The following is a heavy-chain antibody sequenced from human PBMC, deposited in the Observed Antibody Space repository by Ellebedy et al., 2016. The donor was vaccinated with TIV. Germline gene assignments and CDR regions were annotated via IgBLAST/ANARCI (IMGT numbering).Heavy chain of an antibody. Sequence: SVKVSXXASGGTFSSYAISWVRQAPGQGLEWMGGIIPIFGTANYAQKFQGRVTITADESTSTAYMELSSLRSEDTAVYYCARDNPHYYDSSGYYREDPYYGMDVWGQGTTVTVSS. D-gene: IGHD3-22*01. CDR1: GGTFSSYA. J-gene: IGHJ6*02. V-gene: IGHV1-69*13. CDR3: ARDNPHYYDSSGYYREDPYYGMDV. CDR2: IIPIFGTA.